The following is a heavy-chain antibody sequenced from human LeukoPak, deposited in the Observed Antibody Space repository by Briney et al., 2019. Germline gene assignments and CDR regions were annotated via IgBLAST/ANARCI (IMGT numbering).Heavy chain of an antibody. D-gene: IGHD3-10*01. J-gene: IGHJ4*02. Sequence: SETLSLTCTVSGAYISVNNYYWAWIRQPPGKGLEWIGYIYYSGSTNYNPSLKSRVTISVDTSKNQFSLKLSSVTAADTAVYFCAQTDYYGLGTNWGPGTLVTVSS. V-gene: IGHV4-61*05. CDR2: IYYSGST. CDR3: AQTDYYGLGTN. CDR1: GAYISVNNYY.